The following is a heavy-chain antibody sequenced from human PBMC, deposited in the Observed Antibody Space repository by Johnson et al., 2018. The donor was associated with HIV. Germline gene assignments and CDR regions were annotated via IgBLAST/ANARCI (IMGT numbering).Heavy chain of an antibody. D-gene: IGHD3-22*01. V-gene: IGHV3-66*01. CDR2: SGSGGST. CDR1: GFTVSSNY. J-gene: IGHJ3*02. CDR3: AREGDSSGMVFLDAFDI. Sequence: VQLVESGGGLVQPGGSLRLSCAASGFTVSSNYMTWVRQAPGKGLEWVSTISGSGGSTYYADSVKGRFTISRDNSKNTLYLQMNSLRAEDTAVYYCAREGDSSGMVFLDAFDIWGQGTMVTVSS.